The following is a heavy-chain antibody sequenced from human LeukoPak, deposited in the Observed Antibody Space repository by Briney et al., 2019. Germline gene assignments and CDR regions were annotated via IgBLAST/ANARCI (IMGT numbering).Heavy chain of an antibody. CDR3: AKDRQQLGQFDD. CDR1: GFTFSSYG. CDR2: ISYDGSNK. V-gene: IGHV3-30*18. D-gene: IGHD6-13*01. Sequence: GGSLRLSCAASGFTFSSYGMHWVRQAPGKGLEWVAVISYDGSNKYYADSVKGRFTISRDNSKNTLYLQMNSLRAEDTAVYYCAKDRQQLGQFDDWGQGTLVTVSS. J-gene: IGHJ4*02.